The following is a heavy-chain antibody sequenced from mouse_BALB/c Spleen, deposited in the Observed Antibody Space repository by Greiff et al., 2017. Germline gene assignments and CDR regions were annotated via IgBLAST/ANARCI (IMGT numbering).Heavy chain of an antibody. CDR3: ARLYYGSSYDY. V-gene: IGHV14-3*02. CDR2: IDPANGNT. CDR1: GFNIKDTY. Sequence: VHVKQSGAELVKPGASVKLSCTAPGFNIKDTYMHWVKQRPEQGLEWIGRIDPANGNTKYDPKFQGKATITADTSSNTAYLQLSSLTSEDTAVYYCARLYYGSSYDYWGQGTTLTVSS. D-gene: IGHD1-1*01. J-gene: IGHJ2*01.